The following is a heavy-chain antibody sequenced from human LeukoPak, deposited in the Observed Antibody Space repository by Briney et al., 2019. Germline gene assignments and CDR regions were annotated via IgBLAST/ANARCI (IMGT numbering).Heavy chain of an antibody. Sequence: SETLSLTCAVYGVSFSGYYWSWIRQPPGKGLEWIGEINHSGSTNYNPSLKSRVTISVDTSKNQFSLKLSSVTAADTAVYYCARGRFPGIAAAGKGRFDPWGQGTLVTVSS. V-gene: IGHV4-34*01. J-gene: IGHJ5*02. CDR2: INHSGST. CDR1: GVSFSGYY. D-gene: IGHD6-13*01. CDR3: ARGRFPGIAAAGKGRFDP.